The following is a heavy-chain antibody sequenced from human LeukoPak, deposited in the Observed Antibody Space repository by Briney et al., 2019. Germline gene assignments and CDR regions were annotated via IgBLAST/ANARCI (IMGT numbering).Heavy chain of an antibody. CDR2: ISGGGGST. CDR1: GFTFSIYA. J-gene: IGHJ4*02. Sequence: GGSLRLSCAASGFTFSIYAMSWVRQAPGKGLEWVSAISGGGGSTYYADSVKGRFTIPRDNSKNTLYLQMNSLRAEDTAVYYCARIYGSGSYYPPDYWGQGTLVTVSS. CDR3: ARIYGSGSYYPPDY. V-gene: IGHV3-23*01. D-gene: IGHD3-10*01.